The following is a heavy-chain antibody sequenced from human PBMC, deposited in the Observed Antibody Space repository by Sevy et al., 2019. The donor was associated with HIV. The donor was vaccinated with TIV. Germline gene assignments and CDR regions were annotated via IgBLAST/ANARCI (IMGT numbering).Heavy chain of an antibody. CDR2: INSDSGVT. V-gene: IGHV1-2*02. J-gene: IGHJ6*02. CDR3: ARLTTKPTSDLYGMYV. Sequence: ASVKVSCKASGYIFTDYYIHWVRQAPGQGLEWMAWINSDSGVTNYAQRFQGEVTVTRDTSLNTAYLDLSRLKSNDTAIYFCARLTTKPTSDLYGMYVWGQGTTVTVSS. CDR1: GYIFTDYY. D-gene: IGHD4-17*01.